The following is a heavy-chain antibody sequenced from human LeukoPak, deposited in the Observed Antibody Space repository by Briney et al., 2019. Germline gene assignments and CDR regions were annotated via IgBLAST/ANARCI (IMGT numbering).Heavy chain of an antibody. CDR1: GGSISNYY. D-gene: IGHD6-19*01. Sequence: SETLSLTCTVSGGSISNYYWSWIRQPPGKGLEWIGYIYYSGSTNSNPSLKSRVTISVDTSKNQFSLRLSSVTAADTAVYYCARHGSSGWYYFDYWGQGTLVTVSS. J-gene: IGHJ4*02. CDR3: ARHGSSGWYYFDY. V-gene: IGHV4-59*08. CDR2: IYYSGST.